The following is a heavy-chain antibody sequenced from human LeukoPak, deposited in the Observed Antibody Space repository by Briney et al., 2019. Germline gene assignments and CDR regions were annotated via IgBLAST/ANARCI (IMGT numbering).Heavy chain of an antibody. Sequence: GGSLRLSCAASGFTFSSYAMHWVRQAPGKGLEWVAVISYDGSNKYYADSVKGRFTISRDNSKNTLYLQMNSLRAEDTAVYYCARSLRNVAYWGQGTLVTVSS. CDR1: GFTFSSYA. V-gene: IGHV3-30-3*01. CDR2: ISYDGSNK. CDR3: ARSLRNVAY. J-gene: IGHJ4*02. D-gene: IGHD4-17*01.